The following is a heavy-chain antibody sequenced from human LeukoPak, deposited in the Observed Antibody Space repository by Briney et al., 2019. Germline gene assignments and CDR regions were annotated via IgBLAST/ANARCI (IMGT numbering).Heavy chain of an antibody. J-gene: IGHJ4*02. CDR1: GFTFSNYW. Sequence: GGSLRLSCAASGFTFSNYWMHWVRQAPGKGLVWVSRINSDGSSTSYADSVKGRFTISRDNAKNTLYLQMNSLTAEDTALYYCARQSSVGAHKAFDYWGQGTLVTVSS. D-gene: IGHD1-26*01. CDR3: ARQSSVGAHKAFDY. CDR2: INSDGSST. V-gene: IGHV3-74*01.